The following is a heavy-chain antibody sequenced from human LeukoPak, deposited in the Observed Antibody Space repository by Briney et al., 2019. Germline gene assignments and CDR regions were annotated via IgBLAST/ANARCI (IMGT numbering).Heavy chain of an antibody. D-gene: IGHD2-2*01. V-gene: IGHV3-23*01. CDR3: AKLGCSSTSCLYGMDV. J-gene: IGHJ6*02. CDR1: GFTFSSYA. Sequence: GGSLRLSCAASGFTFSSYAMSWVRQAPGKGLEWGSAISGSGGSTYYADSVKGRFTISRDNSKNTLYLQMNSLRAEDTAVYYCAKLGCSSTSCLYGMDVWGQGTTVTVSS. CDR2: ISGSGGST.